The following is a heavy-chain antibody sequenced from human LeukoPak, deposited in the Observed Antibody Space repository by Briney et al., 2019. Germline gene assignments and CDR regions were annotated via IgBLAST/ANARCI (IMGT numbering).Heavy chain of an antibody. CDR2: FDPEDGET. J-gene: IGHJ4*02. CDR3: ARGVAHNWNDLYFDY. D-gene: IGHD1-20*01. V-gene: IGHV1-24*01. Sequence: GASVKVSCKVSGYTLTELTMHWVRQAPGKGLEWMGGFDPEDGETIYAQKFQGRITMTEDTSTDTAYMELSSLRSEDTAVYYCARGVAHNWNDLYFDYWGQGTLVTVSS. CDR1: GYTLTELT.